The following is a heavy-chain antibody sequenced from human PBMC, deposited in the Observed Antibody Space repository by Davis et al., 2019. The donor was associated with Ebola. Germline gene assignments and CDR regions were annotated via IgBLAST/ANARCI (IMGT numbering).Heavy chain of an antibody. V-gene: IGHV3-11*06. J-gene: IGHJ4*02. CDR1: GFTFSDYY. CDR3: ASLAVAYCGGDCYSGY. D-gene: IGHD2-21*02. CDR2: ISSSSYT. Sequence: GESLKISCAAPGFTFSDYYMSWIRQAPGKGLEWVSYISSSSYTNYADSVKGRFTISRDNAKNSLYLQMNSLRAEDTAVYYCASLAVAYCGGDCYSGYWGQGTMVTVSS.